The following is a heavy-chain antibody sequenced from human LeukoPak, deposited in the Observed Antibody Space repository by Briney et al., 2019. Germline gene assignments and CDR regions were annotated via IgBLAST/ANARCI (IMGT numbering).Heavy chain of an antibody. J-gene: IGHJ4*02. V-gene: IGHV1-69*04. CDR1: GGTFSSYA. CDR2: IIPILGIA. Sequence: SVKVSCKASGGTFSSYAISWVRQAPGQGLEWMGRIIPILGIANYAQKFQGRVTITADESTSTAYMELSSLRSEDTAVYYCARVGLGSSRAFDYWGQGTLVTVSS. CDR3: ARVGLGSSRAFDY. D-gene: IGHD6-13*01.